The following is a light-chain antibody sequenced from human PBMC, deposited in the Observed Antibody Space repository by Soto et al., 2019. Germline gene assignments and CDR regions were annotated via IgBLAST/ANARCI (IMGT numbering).Light chain of an antibody. Sequence: EIVMTQSPATLSVSPGERATLSCRASQSVSSKLAWYQRKPGQAPRLLIYGASSRATGIPDRFSGSGSGTDFTLTISRLEPEDFADYYCQQYQNWPLITFGQGTRLEIK. CDR3: QQYQNWPLIT. CDR1: QSVSSK. J-gene: IGKJ5*01. V-gene: IGKV3D-15*01. CDR2: GAS.